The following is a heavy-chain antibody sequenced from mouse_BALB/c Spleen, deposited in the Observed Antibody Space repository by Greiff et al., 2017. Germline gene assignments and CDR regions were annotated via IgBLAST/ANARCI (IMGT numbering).Heavy chain of an antibody. Sequence: EVQVVESGGGLVQPGGSRKLSCAASGFTFSSYGMHWVRQAPEKGLEWVAYISSGSSTIYYADTVKGRFTISRDNHKNTLFLQMTSLRSEDTAMYYCGGRSGAYYAMDYWGQGTSVTVSS. CDR3: GGRSGAYYAMDY. J-gene: IGHJ4*01. CDR2: ISSGSSTI. V-gene: IGHV5-17*02. CDR1: GFTFSSYG.